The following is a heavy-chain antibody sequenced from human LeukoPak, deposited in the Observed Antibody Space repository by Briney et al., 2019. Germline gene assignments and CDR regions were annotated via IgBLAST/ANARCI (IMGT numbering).Heavy chain of an antibody. CDR1: GFTFSDYY. V-gene: IGHV3-11*04. Sequence: PGGSLRLSCAASGFTFSDYYMSWIRQAPGKGLEWVSYISSSGSTIYYADSVKGRFTISRDNAKNSLYLQMNSLRAEDTAVYYCAREDTYCSSTSCYGRWSDPWGQGTLVTVSS. J-gene: IGHJ5*02. D-gene: IGHD2-2*01. CDR2: ISSSGSTI. CDR3: AREDTYCSSTSCYGRWSDP.